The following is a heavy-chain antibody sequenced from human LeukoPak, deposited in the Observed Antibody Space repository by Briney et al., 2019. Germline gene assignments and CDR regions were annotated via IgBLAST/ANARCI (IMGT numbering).Heavy chain of an antibody. Sequence: ASVKVSCKASGYTFTGYYMHWVRQAPGQGLEWMGWINPNSGGTNYAQKFQGRVTMTRDTSISTAYMELSRLRPDNTAVYYCARDLRRAAAGTGDYWGQGTLVTVSS. CDR3: ARDLRRAAAGTGDY. CDR1: GYTFTGYY. CDR2: INPNSGGT. D-gene: IGHD6-13*01. V-gene: IGHV1-2*02. J-gene: IGHJ4*02.